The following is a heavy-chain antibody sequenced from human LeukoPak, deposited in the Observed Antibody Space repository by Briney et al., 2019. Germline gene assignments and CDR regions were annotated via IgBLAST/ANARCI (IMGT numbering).Heavy chain of an antibody. V-gene: IGHV5-51*01. D-gene: IGHD5-18*01. CDR2: IYSGDSDT. CDR1: GYSFTSYW. CDR3: ARQDGTDMTFDY. Sequence: GESLKISCKGSGYSFTSYWIGWVRQLPGKGLEWMGIIYSGDSDTRNSPSFQGQVTISADKSIRTAYLQWSSLKASDTAMYYCARQDGTDMTFDYWGQGTLVTVSS. J-gene: IGHJ4*02.